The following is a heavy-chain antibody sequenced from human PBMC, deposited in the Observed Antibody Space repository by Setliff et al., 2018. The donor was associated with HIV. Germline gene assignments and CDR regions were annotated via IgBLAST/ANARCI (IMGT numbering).Heavy chain of an antibody. CDR1: GGSMSTHY. D-gene: IGHD3-22*01. CDR3: ARDHKYYYDSSGLDY. CDR2: IFYSGST. V-gene: IGHV4-39*07. Sequence: ETLSLTCTVSGGSMSTHYWSWIRQPPGKGLEWIGSIFYSGSTYYNPSVKSRVTISIDTSKNQFSLRLSSVTAADTAVYYCARDHKYYYDSSGLDYWGQGTLVTVSS. J-gene: IGHJ4*02.